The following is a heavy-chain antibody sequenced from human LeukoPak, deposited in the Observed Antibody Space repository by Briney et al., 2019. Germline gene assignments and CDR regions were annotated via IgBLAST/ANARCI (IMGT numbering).Heavy chain of an antibody. J-gene: IGHJ3*02. CDR2: INQDGSTK. Sequence: GGSLRLSCAASGFTFSAYWMSWVRQAPGKGLEWVASINQDGSTKRYVDSAKGRFTISRDNSKSTLYLQMNSLRAEDTAVYYCARGRHYYDSSDYYYEGDGFDIWGQGTMVTVSS. D-gene: IGHD3-22*01. CDR3: ARGRHYYDSSDYYYEGDGFDI. CDR1: GFTFSAYW. V-gene: IGHV3-7*04.